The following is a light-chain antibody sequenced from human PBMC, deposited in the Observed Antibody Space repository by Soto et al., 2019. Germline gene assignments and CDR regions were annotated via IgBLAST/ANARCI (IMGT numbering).Light chain of an antibody. J-gene: IGKJ1*01. CDR1: QSIDSW. Sequence: DIQMTQSPSTLSASVGDRVTITCRASQSIDSWLAWYQQKPGKAPKLLIYKASSLESGVPSRFSGSGSGTEFTLNISRLQPDDFATYYCQQYNSYWTFGQGTKVDIX. CDR2: KAS. V-gene: IGKV1-5*03. CDR3: QQYNSYWT.